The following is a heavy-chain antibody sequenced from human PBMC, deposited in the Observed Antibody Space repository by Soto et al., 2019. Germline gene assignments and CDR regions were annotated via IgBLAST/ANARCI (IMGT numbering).Heavy chain of an antibody. J-gene: IGHJ4*02. Sequence: PSETLSLTCTVSGGSISSGGYYWSWIRQHPGKGLERIGYIYYSGSTYSNPSLKRRVTISVDTSKNQFSLKLSSVTAADTAVYYCARARASLLGTWGILGGYFFDYWGQGTLVTVSS. D-gene: IGHD3-16*01. CDR1: GGSISSGGYY. CDR2: IYYSGST. CDR3: ARARASLLGTWGILGGYFFDY. V-gene: IGHV4-31*03.